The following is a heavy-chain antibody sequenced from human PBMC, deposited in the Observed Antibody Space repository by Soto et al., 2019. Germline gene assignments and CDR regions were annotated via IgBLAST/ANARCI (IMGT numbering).Heavy chain of an antibody. CDR2: IYYSGST. V-gene: IGHV4-39*01. Sequence: QLQLQESGPGLVKPSETLSLTCTVSGGSISSGSYFWGWIRQPPGKGLEWIGSIYYSGSTSYNPSLRSRVTMSVDTSKNQFSRKLSSVSAADTAVYYCARHTGYSSGKRWFDPWGQGTLVTVSS. CDR3: ARHTGYSSGKRWFDP. CDR1: GGSISSGSYF. J-gene: IGHJ5*02. D-gene: IGHD6-19*01.